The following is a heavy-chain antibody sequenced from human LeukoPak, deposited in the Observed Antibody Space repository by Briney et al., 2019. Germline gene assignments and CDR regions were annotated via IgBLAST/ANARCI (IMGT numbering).Heavy chain of an antibody. D-gene: IGHD3-16*01. J-gene: IGHJ4*02. CDR1: GGSFSGYY. Sequence: SETLSLTCAVYGGSFSGYYWSWIRQPPGKGLEWIGEINHSGSTNYNRSLKSRVTISVDTSKNQFSLKLSSVTAADTAVYYCARGLIKDYWGQGTLVTVSS. CDR2: INHSGST. V-gene: IGHV4-34*01. CDR3: ARGLIKDY.